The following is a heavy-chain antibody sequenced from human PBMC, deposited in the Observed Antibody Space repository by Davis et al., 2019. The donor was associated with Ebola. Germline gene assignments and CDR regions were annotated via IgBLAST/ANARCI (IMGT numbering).Heavy chain of an antibody. J-gene: IGHJ4*02. D-gene: IGHD6-13*01. CDR1: GFTFSSYS. V-gene: IGHV3-48*02. CDR2: ISSSSSTI. CDR3: ARSGKQQLVPQAVDY. Sequence: PGGSLRLSCAAPGFTFSSYSMNWVRQAPGKGLEWVSYISSSSSTIYYADSVKGRFTISRDNAKNSLYLQMNSLRDEDTAVYYCARSGKQQLVPQAVDYWGQGTLVTVSS.